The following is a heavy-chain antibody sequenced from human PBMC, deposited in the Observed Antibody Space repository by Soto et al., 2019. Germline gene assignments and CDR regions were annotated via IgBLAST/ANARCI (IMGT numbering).Heavy chain of an antibody. Sequence: ASVKVSCKASGYTFTSYDISWVRQAPGQGLEWMGWISAYNGNTNYAQKLQGRVTMTTDTSTSTAYMELRSLRSDDTAVYYCARNYDFWSGYMLNWFDPWGQGTLVTVSS. CDR1: GYTFTSYD. D-gene: IGHD3-3*01. J-gene: IGHJ5*02. V-gene: IGHV1-18*01. CDR3: ARNYDFWSGYMLNWFDP. CDR2: ISAYNGNT.